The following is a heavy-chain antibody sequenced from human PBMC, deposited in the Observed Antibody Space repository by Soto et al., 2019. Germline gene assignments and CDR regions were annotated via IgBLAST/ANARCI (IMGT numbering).Heavy chain of an antibody. CDR3: ATQEVGGSYVYTFDP. D-gene: IGHD1-26*01. Sequence: QLQLQESGPGLVKPSETLSLTCTVSGGSISSSSYYWGWIRQPPGKGLEWIGSIYYSGSTYYNPPPKSRVTISVDTSKNHFSLKLSSVTAADTAVYYCATQEVGGSYVYTFDPWGQGTLVTVSS. CDR2: IYYSGST. J-gene: IGHJ5*02. V-gene: IGHV4-39*02. CDR1: GGSISSSSYY.